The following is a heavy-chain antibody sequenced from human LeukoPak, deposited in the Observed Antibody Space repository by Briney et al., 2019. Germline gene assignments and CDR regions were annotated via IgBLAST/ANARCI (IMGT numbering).Heavy chain of an antibody. CDR2: VSNSGST. CDR3: ASRAYYDSSGLDY. J-gene: IGHJ4*02. V-gene: IGHV4-59*08. CDR1: GGSIRNYY. Sequence: PSETPSLTCSVSGGSIRNYYWTWIRQPPGKGLEWIGHVSNSGSTKYNPSLKSRVTISKDTSKKHFSLKLSSVTAADTAVYYCASRAYYDSSGLDYWGQGILVTVSS. D-gene: IGHD3-22*01.